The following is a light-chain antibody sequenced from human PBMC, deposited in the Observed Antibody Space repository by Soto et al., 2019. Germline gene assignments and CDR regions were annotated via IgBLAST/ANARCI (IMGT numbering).Light chain of an antibody. Sequence: EIVLTQSPATLSVSPGERATLSCRASQSVFSSLAWFQQKPGQAPRLLIYGAATRATGIPARVSGSGSGTEFSLTISSLQYEDFAVYYCQQYHNWPAFGQGTKVEIK. V-gene: IGKV3-15*01. J-gene: IGKJ1*01. CDR2: GAA. CDR1: QSVFSS. CDR3: QQYHNWPA.